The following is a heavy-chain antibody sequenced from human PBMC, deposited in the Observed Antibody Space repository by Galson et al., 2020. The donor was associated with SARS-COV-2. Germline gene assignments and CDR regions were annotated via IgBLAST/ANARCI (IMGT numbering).Heavy chain of an antibody. V-gene: IGHV4-31*03. CDR2: TYYTGST. CDR3: ARDSPGADGMDV. Sequence: ASETLSLTCTVSGGSISSGGYYWSWIRPHPGKGLEWIGYTYYTGSTYYNPSLKSRVTISVDTSKNQFSLKLSSVTAADTAVYYWARDSPGADGMDVCGQGTTVTVSS. CDR1: GGSISSGGYY. J-gene: IGHJ6*02.